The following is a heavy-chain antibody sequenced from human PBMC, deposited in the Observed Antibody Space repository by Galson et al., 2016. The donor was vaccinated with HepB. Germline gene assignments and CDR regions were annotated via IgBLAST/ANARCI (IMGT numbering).Heavy chain of an antibody. CDR1: GGSISIGDCY. J-gene: IGHJ6*03. V-gene: IGHV4-31*03. CDR2: IYYSGST. Sequence: TLSLTCTVSGGSISIGDCYWSWIRQHPGKGLGWIGYIYYSGSTNYNPSLKSRVTISVDTSKNQFSLRLSSVTAADTAVYYCARSPSSRHYYYYMDVWGKGTTVIVSS. CDR3: ARSPSSRHYYYYMDV. D-gene: IGHD3-10*01.